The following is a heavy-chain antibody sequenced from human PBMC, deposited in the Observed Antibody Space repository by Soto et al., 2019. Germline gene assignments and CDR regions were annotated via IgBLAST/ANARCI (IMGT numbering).Heavy chain of an antibody. J-gene: IGHJ5*02. CDR3: AREQGWCDP. CDR2: INPNTGGT. Sequence: QVQLVQSGAEVKKPGASVKVSCKASGYTFTGYYIHWERQAPGQGLEWMGWINPNTGGTNYPQKSQGWVTMTRDTSISTAYMELSRLTSGDTAVYYCAREQGWCDPWGQGTLVTVSS. V-gene: IGHV1-2*04. CDR1: GYTFTGYY.